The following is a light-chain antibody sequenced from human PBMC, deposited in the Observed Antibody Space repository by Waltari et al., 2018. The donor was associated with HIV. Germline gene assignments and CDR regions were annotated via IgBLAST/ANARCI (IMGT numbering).Light chain of an antibody. CDR1: SSNIGTNY. J-gene: IGLJ1*01. CDR2: RDN. CDR3: AAWDDSLDGFYV. Sequence: QSVLTQPPSASATPGQRVTISCSGSSSNIGTNYDFWYQQLPGTAPQLLIFRDNERPSGVPDRFSGSRSGTSASLVISGLRSEDEAEYYCAAWDDSLDGFYVFGSGTRVTVL. V-gene: IGLV1-47*01.